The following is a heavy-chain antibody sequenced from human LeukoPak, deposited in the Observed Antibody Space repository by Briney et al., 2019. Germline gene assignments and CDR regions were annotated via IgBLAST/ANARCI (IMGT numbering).Heavy chain of an antibody. Sequence: GGSLRLSCAASGFTFSSYAMSWVRQAPGKGLEWVSAISGSGGSTYYADSVKGRFTISRDNSENTLYLQMNSLRTEDTAVYHCARGRYYDILTGYGIYYLDYWGRGTPVTVSS. J-gene: IGHJ4*02. CDR3: ARGRYYDILTGYGIYYLDY. V-gene: IGHV3-23*01. CDR1: GFTFSSYA. CDR2: ISGSGGST. D-gene: IGHD3-9*01.